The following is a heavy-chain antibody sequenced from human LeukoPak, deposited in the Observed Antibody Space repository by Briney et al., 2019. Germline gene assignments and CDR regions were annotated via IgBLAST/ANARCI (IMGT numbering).Heavy chain of an antibody. CDR1: GGSISSGGYS. J-gene: IGHJ5*02. CDR2: IYHSGST. V-gene: IGHV4-30-2*01. Sequence: PSQTLSLTCAVSGGSISSGGYSWSWIRQPPGKGLEWIGYIYHSGSTYYNPSLKSRVTISADRSKNQFSLKLSSVTAADTAVYYCAREGNNWFDPWGQGTLVTVSS. CDR3: AREGNNWFDP. D-gene: IGHD6-13*01.